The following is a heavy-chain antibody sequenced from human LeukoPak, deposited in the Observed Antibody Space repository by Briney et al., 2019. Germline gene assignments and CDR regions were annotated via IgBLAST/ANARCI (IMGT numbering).Heavy chain of an antibody. V-gene: IGHV3-30-3*01. CDR1: GFTFNSYA. D-gene: IGHD2-15*01. J-gene: IGHJ4*02. Sequence: PGRSLRLSCVASGFTFNSYAVHWVRQAPGKGLEWVAVISYDGSINFYAASVKGRITISRDNSKNTLYLQMNSLRAEDTALYFCARDRRYCGGGSCYFDYFFDYWGQGTLVTVSS. CDR2: ISYDGSIN. CDR3: ARDRRYCGGGSCYFDYFFDY.